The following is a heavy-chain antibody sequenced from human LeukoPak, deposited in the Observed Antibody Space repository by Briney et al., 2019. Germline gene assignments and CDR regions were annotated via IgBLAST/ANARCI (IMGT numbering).Heavy chain of an antibody. CDR2: ISWNSGSL. D-gene: IGHD6-19*01. J-gene: IGHJ4*02. Sequence: GGSLRLSCAASGFNFNDYAMHWVRQAPGKGLEWVSGISWNSGSLGYAGSVKGRFTVSRDNAKNSLYLQMNSLRAEDMALYYCVKGETAVAGGAFDHWGQGTLVTVSS. V-gene: IGHV3-9*03. CDR3: VKGETAVAGGAFDH. CDR1: GFNFNDYA.